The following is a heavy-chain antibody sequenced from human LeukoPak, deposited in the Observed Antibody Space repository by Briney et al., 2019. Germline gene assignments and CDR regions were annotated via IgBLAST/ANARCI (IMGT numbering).Heavy chain of an antibody. CDR1: GFTFSSYA. Sequence: GGSLRLSCAASGFTFSSYAMHWVRQAPGKGLEWVAVISYDGSNKYYADSVKGRFTISRDNSKNTLYLQMNSLRAEDTAVYYCARGVAGTSGADWFDPWGQGTLVTVSS. D-gene: IGHD6-19*01. V-gene: IGHV3-30-3*01. J-gene: IGHJ5*02. CDR2: ISYDGSNK. CDR3: ARGVAGTSGADWFDP.